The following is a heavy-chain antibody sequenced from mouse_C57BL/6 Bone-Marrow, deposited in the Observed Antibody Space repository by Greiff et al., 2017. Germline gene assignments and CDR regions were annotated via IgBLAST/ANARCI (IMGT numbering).Heavy chain of an antibody. CDR2: ISNGGGST. Sequence: EVKLVESGGGLVQPGGSLKLSCAASGFTFSDYYMYWVRQTPEKRLEWVAYISNGGGSTYYPDTVKGRFTISRDNAKNTLYLQMSRLKSEDTAMYYCARLAYYDGSSSPYYAMDYWGQGTSVTVSS. CDR3: ARLAYYDGSSSPYYAMDY. V-gene: IGHV5-12*01. CDR1: GFTFSDYY. J-gene: IGHJ4*01. D-gene: IGHD1-1*01.